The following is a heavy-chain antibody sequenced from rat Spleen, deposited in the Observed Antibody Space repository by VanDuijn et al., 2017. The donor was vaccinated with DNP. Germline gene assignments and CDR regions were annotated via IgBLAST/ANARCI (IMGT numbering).Heavy chain of an antibody. CDR3: ARPIYNNHGGFAY. J-gene: IGHJ3*01. CDR2: IIYDGTTT. V-gene: IGHV5-17*01. D-gene: IGHD1-10*01. CDR1: GFTFSDYA. Sequence: EVQLVESGGGLVQPGNSLKLSCADSGFTFSDYAMAWVRQSPKKALEWVATIIYDGTTTYYRDSVKGRFTISRDNAKSTLYLQMNSLRSEDMATYYCARPIYNNHGGFAYWGQGTLVTVSS.